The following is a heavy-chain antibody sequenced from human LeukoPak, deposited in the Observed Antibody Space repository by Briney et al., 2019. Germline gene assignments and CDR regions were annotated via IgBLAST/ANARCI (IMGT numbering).Heavy chain of an antibody. CDR1: GDAISPYY. V-gene: IGHV4-59*08. CDR2: ISYSGST. CDR3: ARHASAYYEAFYFDY. D-gene: IGHD3-22*01. J-gene: IGHJ4*02. Sequence: SETLSLTCTVSGDAISPYYWSWVRLPPGKGLEWIGYISYSGSTNYSPSLKSRVSISLSTSNIHFSLKLSSVTAADTAVYYCARHASAYYEAFYFDYWGQGTLVTVSS.